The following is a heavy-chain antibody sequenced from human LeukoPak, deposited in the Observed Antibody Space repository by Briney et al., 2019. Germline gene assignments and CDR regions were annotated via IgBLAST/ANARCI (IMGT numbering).Heavy chain of an antibody. CDR2: TYYRSKWYN. V-gene: IGHV6-1*01. Sequence: SQTLSLTCAISGDSVSSNSAAWNWIRQSPSRGLEWLGRTYYRSKWYNDYAVSVKGRLTINPDTSKNQFSPQLNSVTPEDTVVYYCARGGTTWYLGFDVWGQGTMVTVSS. J-gene: IGHJ3*01. CDR3: ARGGTTWYLGFDV. D-gene: IGHD6-13*01. CDR1: GDSVSSNSAA.